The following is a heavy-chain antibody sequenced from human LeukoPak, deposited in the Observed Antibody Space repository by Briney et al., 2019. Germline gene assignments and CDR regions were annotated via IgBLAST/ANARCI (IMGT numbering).Heavy chain of an antibody. D-gene: IGHD6-19*01. V-gene: IGHV3-30*14. CDR2: ISYDGGNE. J-gene: IGHJ4*02. Sequence: AGGSLRLSCTPSGFIFDTYAMHWVRQAPGKGLEWVALISYDGGNENYADSVKGRFTISRDNSKNTLFLQMDSLRADDTAVYYCARDPPFSSGWSQNFFDFWGQGTPVTVSS. CDR3: ARDPPFSSGWSQNFFDF. CDR1: GFIFDTYA.